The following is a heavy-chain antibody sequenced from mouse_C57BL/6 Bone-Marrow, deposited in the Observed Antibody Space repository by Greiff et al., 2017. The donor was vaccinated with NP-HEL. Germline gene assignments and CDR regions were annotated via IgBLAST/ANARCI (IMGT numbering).Heavy chain of an antibody. Sequence: EVHLVESGGGLVKPGGSLKLSCAASGFTFSSYTMSWVRQTPEKRLEWVATISGGGGNTYYPDSVKGRFTISRDNAKNTLYLQMSSLRSEDTALYYCAREIYYGNFYYAMDYWGQGTSVTVSS. V-gene: IGHV5-9*01. CDR3: AREIYYGNFYYAMDY. D-gene: IGHD2-1*01. CDR1: GFTFSSYT. J-gene: IGHJ4*01. CDR2: ISGGGGNT.